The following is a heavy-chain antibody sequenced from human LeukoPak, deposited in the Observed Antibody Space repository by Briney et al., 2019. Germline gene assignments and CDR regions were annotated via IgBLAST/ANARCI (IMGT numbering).Heavy chain of an antibody. Sequence: GGSLRLSCAASGFTFNTAWMSWVRQAPGKGLEWVGRIKTKTDGGTAEYAAPVKGRLTISRDDSKNTLYLQMDSLKTEDTAVYHCATGGHYFGAWGQGSLVTVSA. CDR2: IKTKTDGGTA. CDR1: GFTFNTAW. CDR3: ATGGHYFGA. V-gene: IGHV3-15*01. D-gene: IGHD3-10*01. J-gene: IGHJ4*02.